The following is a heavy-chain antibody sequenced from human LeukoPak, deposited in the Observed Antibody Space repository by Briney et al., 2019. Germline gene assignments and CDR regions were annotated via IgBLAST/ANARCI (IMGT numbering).Heavy chain of an antibody. CDR2: ISYDGSNK. D-gene: IGHD3-10*01. J-gene: IGHJ4*02. CDR1: GFTFSSYG. V-gene: IGHV3-30*03. Sequence: GGSLRLSCAASGFTFSSYGMHWVRQAPGKGLEWVAVISYDGSNKYYADSVKGRFTISRDNSKNTLYLQMNSLRAEDTAVYYCARELYGSGSYYFDYWGQGTLVTVSS. CDR3: ARELYGSGSYYFDY.